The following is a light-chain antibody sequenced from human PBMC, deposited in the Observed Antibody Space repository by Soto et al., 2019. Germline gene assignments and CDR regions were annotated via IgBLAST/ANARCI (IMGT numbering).Light chain of an antibody. CDR3: QVWGGRSDDLT. V-gene: IGLV3-21*04. J-gene: IGLJ2*01. Sequence: SYELTQPPSVSVAPGKTASITCGGNNIGSKNVHWYQQKPGQAPVLVIYYNGDRPSGIPERFSGSNSGDTATLTISRVEAGDEADYYCQVWGGRSDDLTFGGGTQLTVL. CDR1: NIGSKN. CDR2: YNG.